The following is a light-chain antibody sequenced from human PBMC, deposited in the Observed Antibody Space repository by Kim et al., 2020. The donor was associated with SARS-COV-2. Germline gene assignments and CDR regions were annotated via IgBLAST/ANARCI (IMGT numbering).Light chain of an antibody. J-gene: IGKJ1*01. CDR3: QQYRDWPPWT. CDR2: GAS. V-gene: IGKV3-15*01. Sequence: SAGESATLYCRASQSIGSSLAWYQKRPGQAPRLLIFGASIRATGIPARFSGGGSGSEFNLTISGLQSDDFAVYYCQQYRDWPPWTFGQGTKVDIK. CDR1: QSIGSS.